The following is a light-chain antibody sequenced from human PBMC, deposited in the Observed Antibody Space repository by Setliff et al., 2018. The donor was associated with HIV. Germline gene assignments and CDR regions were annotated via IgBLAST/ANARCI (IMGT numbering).Light chain of an antibody. J-gene: IGLJ1*01. CDR2: QAS. CDR1: SGDVGRYNL. Sequence: ALSQPASVSGSPGQSITISCTGTSGDVGRYNLVSWYQQQPGKPPKLMIYQASKRPSGVSNRFSGSKSGNTASLTISGLQAEDEADYYCCSNTGSNTYVFGTGTKVTVL. V-gene: IGLV2-23*01. CDR3: CSNTGSNTYV.